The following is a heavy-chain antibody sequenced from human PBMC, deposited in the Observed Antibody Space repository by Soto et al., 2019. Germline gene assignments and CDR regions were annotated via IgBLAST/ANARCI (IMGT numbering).Heavy chain of an antibody. CDR3: ARDLWGYCGTDCYPLDV. D-gene: IGHD2-21*02. CDR2: IYNTGST. V-gene: IGHV4-39*07. CDR1: GGSISSSSYY. Sequence: SETLSLTCTVSGGSISSSSYYWGWIRQPPGKGLEWIGSIYNTGSTIYNPSLKSRVTISVDTSKNQFSLKLNSVTAADTAVYYCARDLWGYCGTDCYPLDVWGQGTTVTVSS. J-gene: IGHJ6*02.